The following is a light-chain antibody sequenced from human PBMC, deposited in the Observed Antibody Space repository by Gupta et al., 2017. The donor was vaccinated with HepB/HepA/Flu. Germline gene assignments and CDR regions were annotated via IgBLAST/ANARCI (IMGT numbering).Light chain of an antibody. V-gene: IGLV3-21*04. CDR3: QVGDSSSDQVV. J-gene: IGLJ3*02. Sequence: SSVLSQPPSVSVAPGKTARITCGGNNIGMTGVHWYLQSPGQAPILVIYYDNDRPSGIPERFSGSKSGNTATLTISRVEDGDEADYYCQVGDSSSDQVVFGGGTKLTVL. CDR2: YDN. CDR1: NIGMTG.